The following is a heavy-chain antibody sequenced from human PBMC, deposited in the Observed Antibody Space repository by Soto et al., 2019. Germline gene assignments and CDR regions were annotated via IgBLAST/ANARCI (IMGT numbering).Heavy chain of an antibody. CDR1: GGSFSGYY. CDR3: AREVHSSGWYRDWFDP. J-gene: IGHJ5*02. V-gene: IGHV4-34*01. D-gene: IGHD6-19*01. CDR2: INHSGST. Sequence: SETLSLTCAVYGGSFSGYYWSWIRQPPGKGLEWIGEINHSGSTNYNPSLKSRVTISVDTSKNQFSLKLSSVTAADTAVYYCAREVHSSGWYRDWFDPWGQGTLVTVSS.